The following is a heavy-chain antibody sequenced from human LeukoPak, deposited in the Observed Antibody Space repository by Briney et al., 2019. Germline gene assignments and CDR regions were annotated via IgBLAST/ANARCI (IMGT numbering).Heavy chain of an antibody. V-gene: IGHV3-15*01. Sequence: GGSLRLSCEVSGLTFNNAWMNWVRQAPGKGLEWVGRIKSKTDGGTPDYAAPVKGRFTISRDDSKHTLYLQMNSLKTEDTAVYYCAAGVYGSYGSWGQGTLVTVSS. CDR3: AAGVYGSYGS. J-gene: IGHJ4*02. D-gene: IGHD3-10*01. CDR2: IKSKTDGGTP. CDR1: GLTFNNAW.